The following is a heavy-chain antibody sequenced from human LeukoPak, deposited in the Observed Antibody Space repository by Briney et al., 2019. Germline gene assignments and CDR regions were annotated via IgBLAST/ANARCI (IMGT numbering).Heavy chain of an antibody. V-gene: IGHV1-18*01. CDR2: ISAYNCDT. CDR1: GYTFTSYG. CDR3: ARGLQENLAWLQAFSAFDI. D-gene: IGHD6-19*01. Sequence: GASVKVSCKASGYTFTSYGISWVRQAPGQGLEWMGWISAYNCDTNYAQKLQGRVTMTTDTSTSTAYMELRSLRSDDTAVYYCARGLQENLAWLQAFSAFDIWGQGTMVTVSS. J-gene: IGHJ3*02.